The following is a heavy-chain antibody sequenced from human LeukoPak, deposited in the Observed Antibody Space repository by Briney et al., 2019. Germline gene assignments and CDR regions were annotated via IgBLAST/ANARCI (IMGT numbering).Heavy chain of an antibody. Sequence: PGGSLGLSCAVSGFPFSTFGMTWVRRAPGRGLEWVANIKQDGSAKYYVASVQGRFTISRDNAKNSLSLQMNSLRVEDTAVYYCVRVNNRNYDYWGQGTLVTVSS. CDR3: VRVNNRNYDY. CDR2: IKQDGSAK. J-gene: IGHJ4*02. V-gene: IGHV3-7*01. CDR1: GFPFSTFG. D-gene: IGHD5-24*01.